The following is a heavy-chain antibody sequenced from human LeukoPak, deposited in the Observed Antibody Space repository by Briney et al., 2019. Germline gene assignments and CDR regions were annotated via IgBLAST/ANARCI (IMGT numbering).Heavy chain of an antibody. J-gene: IGHJ6*03. CDR2: IYTSGST. D-gene: IGHD5-18*01. V-gene: IGHV4-61*02. CDR1: GGSISSGSYY. Sequence: SETLSLTCTVSGGSISSGSYYWSWIRQPAGKGLEWIGRIYTSGSTNYNPSLKSRVTISLDTSKNQFSRKLSSVTAADTAVYYCARGGRGIQLWSLPSYYMDVWGKGTTVTVSS. CDR3: ARGGRGIQLWSLPSYYMDV.